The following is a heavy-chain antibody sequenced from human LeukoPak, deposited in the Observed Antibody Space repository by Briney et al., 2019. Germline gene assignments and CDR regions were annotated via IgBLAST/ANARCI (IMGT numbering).Heavy chain of an antibody. CDR2: INPYGSST. CDR1: GFTFSSYA. D-gene: IGHD1-20*01. CDR3: TKDVTGNYDP. J-gene: IGHJ5*02. V-gene: IGHV3-74*01. Sequence: GGSLRLSCAASGFTFSSYAMSWVRQAPGKGLVWVSRINPYGSSTNYADSVKGRFTISRDNAKNTMYLQMNSLRAEDTAVYYCTKDVTGNYDPWGQGTLVTLSS.